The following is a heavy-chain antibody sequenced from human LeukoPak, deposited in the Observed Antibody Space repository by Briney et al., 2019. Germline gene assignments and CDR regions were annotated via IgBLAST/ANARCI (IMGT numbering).Heavy chain of an antibody. V-gene: IGHV1-2*02. CDR2: INPNSGVT. J-gene: IGHJ4*02. CDR3: ARLAGGLYQFDY. Sequence: ASVKVSCKAPGYTFTGYYLHWVRQAPGQGLEWMGWINPNSGVTNSAQKFQGRVTMTRDTSISTAYMELSRLRSDDTAVYYCARLAGGLYQFDYWGQGALVTVSS. CDR1: GYTFTGYY. D-gene: IGHD2-2*01.